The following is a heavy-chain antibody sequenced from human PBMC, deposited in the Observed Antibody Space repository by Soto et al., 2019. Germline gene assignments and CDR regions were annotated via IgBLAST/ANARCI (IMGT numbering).Heavy chain of an antibody. D-gene: IGHD3-10*01. J-gene: IGHJ6*02. CDR1: GDSVSSNSAA. CDR2: TYYRSKWYN. V-gene: IGHV6-1*01. Sequence: PSQTLSLTCAISGDSVSSNSAAWNWIRQSPSRGLEWLGRTYYRSKWYNDYAVSVKSRITINPDTSKNQFSLQLNSVTPEDTAVYYCARVGYGSGSYYPYYYGMDVWGQGTTVTVSS. CDR3: ARVGYGSGSYYPYYYGMDV.